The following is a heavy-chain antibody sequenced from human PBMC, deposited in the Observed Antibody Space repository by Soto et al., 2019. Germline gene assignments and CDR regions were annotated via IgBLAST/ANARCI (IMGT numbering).Heavy chain of an antibody. CDR2: FIPIFGTA. D-gene: IGHD3-10*01. V-gene: IGHV1-69*01. Sequence: QVQLVQSGAEVKKPGSSVKVSCKGSGGTFSSYAISWVRQAPGQGLEWMGGFIPIFGTANYAQKFQGRVTITADESTSTAYMELSSLRSEDTAVYYCARKGFGELNYYYYGMDVRGQGTTVTVSS. CDR1: GGTFSSYA. CDR3: ARKGFGELNYYYYGMDV. J-gene: IGHJ6*02.